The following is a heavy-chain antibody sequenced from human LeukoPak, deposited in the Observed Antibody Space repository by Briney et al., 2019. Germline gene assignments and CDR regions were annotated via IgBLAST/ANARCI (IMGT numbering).Heavy chain of an antibody. V-gene: IGHV4-39*07. Sequence: PSETLSLTCTVSSGSISTSNYYWGWVRQPPGKALEWIGNIFYSGSTYYSPPLKSRVTISVDTSKNQFSLKLSSVTAADTAVYYCARGIAARRERYFDYWGQGTLVTVSS. CDR3: ARGIAARRERYFDY. D-gene: IGHD6-6*01. CDR2: IFYSGST. J-gene: IGHJ4*02. CDR1: SGSISTSNYY.